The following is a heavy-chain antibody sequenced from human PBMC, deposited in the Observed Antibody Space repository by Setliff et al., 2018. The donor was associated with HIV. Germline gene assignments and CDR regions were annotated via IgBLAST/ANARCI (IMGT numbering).Heavy chain of an antibody. D-gene: IGHD1-26*01. CDR3: SRDVGVPGRGNALDY. Sequence: ASVKVSCKTSGYTFGYNYIHWVRQAPGQGLEWMGRIAPNSGDTKYAQKFEGRVTVTRDTSINTVYMEVSSLRSDDTAVYYCSRDVGVPGRGNALDYWGQGTQVTVPQ. V-gene: IGHV1-2*06. CDR1: GYTFGYNY. CDR2: IAPNSGDT. J-gene: IGHJ4*02.